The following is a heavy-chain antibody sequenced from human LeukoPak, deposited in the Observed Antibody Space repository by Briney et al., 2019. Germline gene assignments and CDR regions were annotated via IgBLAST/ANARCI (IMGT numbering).Heavy chain of an antibody. CDR3: ARAGEVADGYYYGMDV. Sequence: GGSLRLSCAASGFTFSSYAMHWVRQAPGKGLEWVAVISYDGSNKYYADSVKGRFTISRDNSKNTLYLQMNSLRSEDTAVYYCARAGEVADGYYYGMDVWGQGTTVTVSS. V-gene: IGHV3-30-3*01. CDR2: ISYDGSNK. CDR1: GFTFSSYA. J-gene: IGHJ6*02. D-gene: IGHD2-8*01.